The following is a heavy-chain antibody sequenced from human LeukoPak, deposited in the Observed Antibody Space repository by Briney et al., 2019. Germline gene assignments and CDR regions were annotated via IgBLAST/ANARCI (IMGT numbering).Heavy chain of an antibody. CDR2: IYYHENT. Sequence: SGTLSLTCTVSGGSISRSSDYWGWTRLAPGKGLEWLGCIYYHENTYYNSSLKSRVTISVDTSKNQFSLKLNSVTAADTAVYFCARRAYSAAYWKHFDYWGQGTLVTVSS. D-gene: IGHD1-1*01. CDR1: GGSISRSSDY. J-gene: IGHJ4*02. V-gene: IGHV4-39*01. CDR3: ARRAYSAAYWKHFDY.